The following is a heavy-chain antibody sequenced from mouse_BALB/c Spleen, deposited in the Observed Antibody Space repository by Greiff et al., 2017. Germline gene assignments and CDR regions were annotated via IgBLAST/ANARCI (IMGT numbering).Heavy chain of an antibody. D-gene: IGHD2-12*01. CDR3: ARGCGEYDGFAY. Sequence: QVQLQQSGAELAKPGASVKMSCKASGYTFTSYWMHWVKQRPGQGLEWIGYINPSTGYTEYNQKFKDKATLTADKSSSTAYMQLSSLTSEDSAVYYCARGCGEYDGFAYWGQGTLVTVSA. V-gene: IGHV1-7*01. CDR1: GYTFTSYW. J-gene: IGHJ3*01. CDR2: INPSTGYT.